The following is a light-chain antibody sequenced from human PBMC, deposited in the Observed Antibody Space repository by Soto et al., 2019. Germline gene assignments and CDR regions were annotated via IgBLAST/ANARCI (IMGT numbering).Light chain of an antibody. Sequence: EIVLTQSPGTLSLSPGERATLSCRASQSVSSSYLAWYQQKPGQAPRLLIYGASSRATGIPDRFSGSGSGTDFTLTISRLEPEDFAVYYCQQYGSAMYTFGYWAQLQIK. J-gene: IGKJ2*01. V-gene: IGKV3-20*01. CDR2: GAS. CDR1: QSVSSSY. CDR3: QQYGSAMYT.